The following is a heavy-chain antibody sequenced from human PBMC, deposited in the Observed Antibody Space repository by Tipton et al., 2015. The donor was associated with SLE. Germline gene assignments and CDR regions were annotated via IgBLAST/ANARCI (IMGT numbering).Heavy chain of an antibody. CDR3: ARSGRIAAAADDAFDI. J-gene: IGHJ3*02. CDR1: GYSISSGYY. Sequence: LRLSCAVSGYSISSGYYWGWIRQPPGKGLEWIGSIYHSGSTYYSPSLKSRVTISVDTSKNQFSLKLSSVTAADTAVYYCARSGRIAAAADDAFDIWGQGPMVTASS. D-gene: IGHD6-13*01. V-gene: IGHV4-38-2*01. CDR2: IYHSGST.